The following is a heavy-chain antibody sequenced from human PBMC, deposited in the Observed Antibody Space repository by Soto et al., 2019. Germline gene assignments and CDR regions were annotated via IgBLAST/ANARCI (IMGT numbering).Heavy chain of an antibody. J-gene: IGHJ4*02. D-gene: IGHD3-16*01. CDR1: GVSISSGGYS. Sequence: SETLSLTCAVSGVSISSGGYSWSWIRQPPGKGIEWIGYIYHSVSTYYNPSLKSRVTISVDTSENQFSLKLSSVTAADTAVYYCARRWGDYFDYWGQGTLVTVSS. CDR3: ARRWGDYFDY. V-gene: IGHV4-30-2*01. CDR2: IYHSVST.